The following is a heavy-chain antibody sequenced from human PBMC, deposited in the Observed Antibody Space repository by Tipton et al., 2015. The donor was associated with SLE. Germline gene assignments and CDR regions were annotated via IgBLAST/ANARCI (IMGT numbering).Heavy chain of an antibody. V-gene: IGHV4-59*08. CDR2: IYYSGST. D-gene: IGHD3-16*01. J-gene: IGHJ4*02. CDR3: ARHMITGGEFDY. Sequence: TLSLTCTVSGGSISSYFWSWIRQSPGKGLEWIGYIYYSGSTNYKPSLKSRITISVDTSKNRFSLKLSSVTAADTAVYYCARHMITGGEFDYWGQGTLVTVSS. CDR1: GGSISSYF.